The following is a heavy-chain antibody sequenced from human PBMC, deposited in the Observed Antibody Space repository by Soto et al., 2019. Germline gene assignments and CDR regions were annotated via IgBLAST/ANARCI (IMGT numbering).Heavy chain of an antibody. V-gene: IGHV3-30*18. J-gene: IGHJ6*02. CDR1: GFTFSSYG. Sequence: VQLLESGGGLVQPGGSLRLSCAASGFTFSSYGMHWVRQAPGKGLEWGAVISYDGSNKYYADSVKGRFTISRDNSKNTLYLQMNSLRAEDTAVYYCAKAIDTAIYYYYGMDVWGQGTTVTVSS. D-gene: IGHD5-18*01. CDR3: AKAIDTAIYYYYGMDV. CDR2: ISYDGSNK.